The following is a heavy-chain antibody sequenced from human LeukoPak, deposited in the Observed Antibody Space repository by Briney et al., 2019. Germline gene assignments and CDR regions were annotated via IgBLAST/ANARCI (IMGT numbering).Heavy chain of an antibody. CDR2: IYSGGST. CDR1: GFTVSSNY. J-gene: IGHJ4*02. CDR3: ARGSARWELPL. D-gene: IGHD1-26*01. Sequence: GGSLRLSCAASGFTVSSNYMSWVRQAPGKGLEWVSVIYSGGSTYYADSVKGRFTISRDNSKNTLYLQMNSLRAEDTAVYYWARGSARWELPLWAQEPLVTVPS. V-gene: IGHV3-53*01.